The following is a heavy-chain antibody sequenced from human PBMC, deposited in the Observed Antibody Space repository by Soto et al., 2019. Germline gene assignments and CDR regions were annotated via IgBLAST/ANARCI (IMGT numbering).Heavy chain of an antibody. J-gene: IGHJ6*02. V-gene: IGHV3-23*01. CDR1: GFTFSSYA. CDR2: ISGSGGST. CDR3: AKGFRGGTYYYYGMDV. D-gene: IGHD2-21*01. Sequence: QAGGSLRLSCAASGFTFSSYAMSWVRQAPGKGLEWVSAISGSGGSTYYADSVKGRFTISRDNSKNTLYLQMNSLRAEDTAVYYCAKGFRGGTYYYYGMDVWGQGTTVTVSS.